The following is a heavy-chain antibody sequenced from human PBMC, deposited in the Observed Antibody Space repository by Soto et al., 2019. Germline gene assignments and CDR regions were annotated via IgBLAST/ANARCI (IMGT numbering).Heavy chain of an antibody. CDR2: ISYDGSNK. J-gene: IGHJ4*02. Sequence: QVQLVESGGGVVQPGRSLRLSCAASGFTFSSYGMHWVRQAPGKGLEWVAAISYDGSNKYYADSVKGRFTISRDNSKNTLYQQMNSLRAEDTAVYYCAIYSSGWYPLDYWGQGTLVTVSS. CDR3: AIYSSGWYPLDY. CDR1: GFTFSSYG. V-gene: IGHV3-30*03. D-gene: IGHD6-19*01.